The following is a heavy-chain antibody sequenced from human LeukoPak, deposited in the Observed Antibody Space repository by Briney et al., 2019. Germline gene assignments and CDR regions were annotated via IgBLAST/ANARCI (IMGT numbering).Heavy chain of an antibody. J-gene: IGHJ5*02. CDR3: AREIVVVPAAIWFDP. Sequence: SETLSLTCTVSGGSISSGSYYWSWSRQPAGKGLEWIGRIYTSGSTNYNPSLKSRVTISVDTSKNQFSLKLSSVTAADTAVYYCAREIVVVPAAIWFDPWGQGTLVTVSS. CDR1: GGSISSGSYY. D-gene: IGHD2-2*01. CDR2: IYTSGST. V-gene: IGHV4-61*02.